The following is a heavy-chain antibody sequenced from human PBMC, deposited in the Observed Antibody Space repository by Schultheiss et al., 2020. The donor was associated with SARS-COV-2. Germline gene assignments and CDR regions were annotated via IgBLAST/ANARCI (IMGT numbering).Heavy chain of an antibody. Sequence: GGSLRLSCAASGFTVSNNYMSWVRQAPGKGLEWVSVIYSGGSTYYADSVKGRFTISRDNSKNTLYLQMNSLRAEDTAVYYCAKQKGGFLDWPDYWGQGTLVTVSS. CDR1: GFTVSNNY. CDR3: AKQKGGFLDWPDY. V-gene: IGHV3-53*01. CDR2: IYSGGST. J-gene: IGHJ4*02. D-gene: IGHD3/OR15-3a*01.